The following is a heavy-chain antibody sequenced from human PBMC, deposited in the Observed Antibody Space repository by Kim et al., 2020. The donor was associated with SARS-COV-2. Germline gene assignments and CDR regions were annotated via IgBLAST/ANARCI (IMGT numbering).Heavy chain of an antibody. CDR2: INHSGST. V-gene: IGHV4-34*01. CDR1: GGSFSGYY. D-gene: IGHD3-10*01. J-gene: IGHJ4*02. Sequence: SETLSLTCAVYGGSFSGYYWSWIRQPPGKGLEWIGEINHSGSTNYNPSLKSRVTISVDTSKNQFSLKLSSVTAADTAVYYCARGKLWFGELFVPSLDYWGQGTLVTVSS. CDR3: ARGKLWFGELFVPSLDY.